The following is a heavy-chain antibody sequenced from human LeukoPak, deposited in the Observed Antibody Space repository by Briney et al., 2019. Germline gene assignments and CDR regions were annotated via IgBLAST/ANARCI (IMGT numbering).Heavy chain of an antibody. D-gene: IGHD3-9*01. CDR1: GFTFDDYA. CDR2: INWNSNRI. J-gene: IGHJ6*03. CDR3: AKQGRDWLRDYYYYMDV. Sequence: PGRSLRLSCAASGFTFDDYAMHWVRQAPGKGLEWVSGINWNSNRISYADSVKGRVTISRDNSKNTLYLQMNSLRAEDTAVYYCAKQGRDWLRDYYYYMDVWGKGTTVTISS. V-gene: IGHV3-9*01.